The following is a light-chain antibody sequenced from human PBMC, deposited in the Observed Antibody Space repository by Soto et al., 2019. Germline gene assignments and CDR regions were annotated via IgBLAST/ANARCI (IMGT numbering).Light chain of an antibody. J-gene: IGKJ3*01. CDR1: QSISSY. V-gene: IGKV1-39*01. CDR3: QQGYSTWFT. Sequence: DVQMTQSPSSLSASVGDRVTITCRASQSISSYLNWYQQKPGKAPRLLIYAAYSLQSGGPSRFSGGGSGTDFTLTISSLHPEDFATYYCQQGYSTWFTFGPGKKVDI. CDR2: AAY.